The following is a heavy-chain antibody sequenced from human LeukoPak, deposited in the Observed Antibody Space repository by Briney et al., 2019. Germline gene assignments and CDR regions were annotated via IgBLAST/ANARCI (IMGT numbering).Heavy chain of an antibody. J-gene: IGHJ3*02. V-gene: IGHV3-66*01. CDR3: AYSSGWLRGPGAFDI. CDR1: GFSVSDNY. D-gene: IGHD6-19*01. Sequence: GGSLRLSCAASGFSVSDNYMCWVRQAPGKGLEWVSVTYSGGSTYYADSVKGRFTISRDNSKNTLYLQMNSLRAEDTAVYYCAYSSGWLRGPGAFDIWGQGTMVTVSS. CDR2: TYSGGST.